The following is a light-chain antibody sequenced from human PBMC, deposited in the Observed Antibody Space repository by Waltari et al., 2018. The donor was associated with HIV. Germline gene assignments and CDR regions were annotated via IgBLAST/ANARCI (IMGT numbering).Light chain of an antibody. J-gene: IGLJ3*02. V-gene: IGLV2-14*01. CDR2: GVT. CDR3: SSYTSFKTVV. Sequence: QSALTQPASVSGSPGQSITISCTGTNSDIGAYNFVSWYQQHPDQAPRLILFGVTRRPSVISSRFSGLKSGNTASLTIFGLQDEDEADYYCSSYTSFKTVVFGGGTKLTVL. CDR1: NSDIGAYNF.